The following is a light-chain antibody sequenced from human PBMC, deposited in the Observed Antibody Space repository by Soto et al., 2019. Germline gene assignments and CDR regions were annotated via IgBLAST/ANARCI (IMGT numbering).Light chain of an antibody. V-gene: IGKV3-15*01. CDR2: AAS. J-gene: IGKJ5*01. CDR1: QSVSSN. Sequence: EKGMNLSAASISMTRGEIATLSCRASQSVSSNLAWYQQKPGQAPRLLIYAASTRATGVPARFSGSGSGTEFSLTISSLQHAEYAIYYCEQNNNWPPISFGQGSLLEI. CDR3: EQNNNWPPIS.